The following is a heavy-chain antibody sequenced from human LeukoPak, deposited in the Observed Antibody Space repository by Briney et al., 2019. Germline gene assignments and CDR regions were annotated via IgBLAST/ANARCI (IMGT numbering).Heavy chain of an antibody. J-gene: IGHJ4*02. Sequence: PGGSLRLSCAVSGFTFSSYWMSWVRQAPGKGLEWVANIKQDGSEKYYVDSVKGRFTISRDNSKNTLYLQMNSLRAEDTAVYYCARDKGWLQLYFDYWGQGTLVTVSS. CDR2: IKQDGSEK. D-gene: IGHD5-24*01. V-gene: IGHV3-7*01. CDR1: GFTFSSYW. CDR3: ARDKGWLQLYFDY.